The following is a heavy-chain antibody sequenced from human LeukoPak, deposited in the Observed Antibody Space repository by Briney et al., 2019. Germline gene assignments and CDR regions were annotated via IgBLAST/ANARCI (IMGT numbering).Heavy chain of an antibody. J-gene: IGHJ6*03. Sequence: GASVKVSCKASGYTFTSYGISWVRQAPGQGLEWMGWISAYNGNTNYAQELQGRVTMTTDTSTSPAYMELRSLRSDDTAVYYCARNLSHCSSTSCPSDYYYYYMDVWGKGTTVTVSS. CDR1: GYTFTSYG. CDR2: ISAYNGNT. V-gene: IGHV1-18*01. D-gene: IGHD2-2*01. CDR3: ARNLSHCSSTSCPSDYYYYYMDV.